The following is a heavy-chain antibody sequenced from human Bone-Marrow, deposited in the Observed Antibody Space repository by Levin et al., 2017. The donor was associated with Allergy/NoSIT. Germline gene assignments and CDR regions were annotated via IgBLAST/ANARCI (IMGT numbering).Heavy chain of an antibody. Sequence: GESLKISCAASGFTFSDYYMSWIRQAPGKGLEWVSYISSSGSTIYYADSVKGRFTISRDNAKNSLYLQMNSLRAEDTAVYYCARDPVEGGSYYYDYWGQGTLVTVSS. V-gene: IGHV3-11*01. J-gene: IGHJ4*02. CDR1: GFTFSDYY. CDR3: ARDPVEGGSYYYDY. CDR2: ISSSGSTI. D-gene: IGHD1-26*01.